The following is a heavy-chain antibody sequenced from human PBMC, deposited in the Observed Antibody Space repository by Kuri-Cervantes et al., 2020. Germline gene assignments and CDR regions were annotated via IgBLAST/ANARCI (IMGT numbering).Heavy chain of an antibody. CDR3: ARAIAAAGYYYYGMDV. D-gene: IGHD6-13*01. Sequence: SETLSLTCTVSGGSISSYYWSWIRQPPGKGLEWIGYIYYRGSTNYNPSLKSRVTISVDTSKNQFSLKLSSVTAADTAVYYCARAIAAAGYYYYGMDVWGQGTTVTVSS. CDR2: IYYRGST. V-gene: IGHV4-59*01. J-gene: IGHJ6*02. CDR1: GGSISSYY.